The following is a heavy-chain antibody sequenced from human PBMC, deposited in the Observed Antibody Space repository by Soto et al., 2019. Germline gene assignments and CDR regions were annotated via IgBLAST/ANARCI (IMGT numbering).Heavy chain of an antibody. CDR1: GGSISSGGYS. V-gene: IGHV4-30-2*01. CDR3: ARDAPPEGWFVP. J-gene: IGHJ5*02. CDR2: IYHSGST. Sequence: LSLTCAVSGGSISSGGYSWSWIRQPPGKGLEWIGYIYHSGSTYYNPSLKSRVTISVDRSKNQFSLKLSSVTAADTAVYYCARDAPPEGWFVPWGQGTLVTVSS.